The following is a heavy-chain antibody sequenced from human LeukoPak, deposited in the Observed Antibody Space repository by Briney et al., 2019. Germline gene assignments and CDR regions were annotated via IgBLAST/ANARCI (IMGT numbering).Heavy chain of an antibody. D-gene: IGHD1-26*01. CDR3: ARSPINSGSYRDY. CDR1: GGSISSYY. Sequence: SETLSLTCTVSGGSISSYYWSWIRQPPGKGLEWIGYIYYSGSTNYKPSLKSRVTISVDTSKNQFSLKLSSVTAADTAVYYCARSPINSGSYRDYWGQGTLVTVSS. J-gene: IGHJ4*02. V-gene: IGHV4-59*01. CDR2: IYYSGST.